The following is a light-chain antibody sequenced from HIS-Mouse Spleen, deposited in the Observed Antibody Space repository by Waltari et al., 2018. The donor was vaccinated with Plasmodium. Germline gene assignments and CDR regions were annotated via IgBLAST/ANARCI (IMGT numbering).Light chain of an antibody. CDR2: DVS. Sequence: QSALTQPRSASGSPGQSVTISCTGTSSDGGGYNYVSWYQQHPGKAPKLMISDVSKRPSGVPDRFSGSKSGNTASLTISGLQAEDEADYYCCSYAGSYTWVFGGGTKLTVL. V-gene: IGLV2-11*01. J-gene: IGLJ3*02. CDR3: CSYAGSYTWV. CDR1: SSDGGGYNY.